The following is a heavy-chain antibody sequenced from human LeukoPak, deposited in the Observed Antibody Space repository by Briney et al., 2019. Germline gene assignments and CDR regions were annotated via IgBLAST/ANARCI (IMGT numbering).Heavy chain of an antibody. Sequence: ASVKVSCKASGYTFTSYGISWVRQAPGQGLEWMGWISAYNGNTNYAQKLQGRVTMTTDTSTSTACMELRSLRSDDTAVYYCARVKGAIAVAGTGDYWGQGTLVTVSS. CDR3: ARVKGAIAVAGTGDY. CDR1: GYTFTSYG. D-gene: IGHD6-19*01. J-gene: IGHJ4*02. CDR2: ISAYNGNT. V-gene: IGHV1-18*01.